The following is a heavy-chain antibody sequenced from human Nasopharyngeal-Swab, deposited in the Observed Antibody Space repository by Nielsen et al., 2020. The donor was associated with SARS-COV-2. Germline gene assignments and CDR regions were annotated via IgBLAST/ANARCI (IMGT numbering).Heavy chain of an antibody. D-gene: IGHD6-19*01. CDR1: GFTFSSYS. Sequence: GESLKISCAASGFTFSSYSMNWVRQAPGKGLEWVSSISSSSSYIYYADSVKGRFTISRDNAKNSLYLQMNSLKAEDTALYYCAKDSHQVAVAAHFDYWGQGTLVTVSS. J-gene: IGHJ4*02. CDR2: ISSSSSYI. CDR3: AKDSHQVAVAAHFDY. V-gene: IGHV3-21*04.